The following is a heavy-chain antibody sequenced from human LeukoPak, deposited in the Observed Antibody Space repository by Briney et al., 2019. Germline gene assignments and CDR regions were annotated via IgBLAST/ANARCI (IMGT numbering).Heavy chain of an antibody. CDR1: GGSFSGYY. Sequence: SETLSLTCAVYGGSFSGYYWSWIRQPPGEGVEWIGEINHSGSTNYNPSLKSRVTISVDTSKNQFSLKLSSVTAADTAVYYCARVPGYLLDYWGQGTLVTVSS. J-gene: IGHJ4*02. CDR3: ARVPGYLLDY. D-gene: IGHD1-1*01. V-gene: IGHV4-34*01. CDR2: INHSGST.